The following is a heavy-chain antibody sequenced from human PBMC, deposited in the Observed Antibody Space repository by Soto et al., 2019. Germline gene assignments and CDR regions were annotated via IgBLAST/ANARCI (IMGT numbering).Heavy chain of an antibody. D-gene: IGHD2-21*02. CDR2: INAGNGNT. V-gene: IGHV1-3*05. J-gene: IGHJ4*02. Sequence: QVQLVQSGAEEKKPGASVKVSCKASGYTFTSYAMHWVRQAPGQRLEGMGWINAGNGNTKYSQKFQGRVTITRDTSASTAYMEXSSLRSEDTAVYYCARSIVVVTALDYWGQGTLVTVSS. CDR1: GYTFTSYA. CDR3: ARSIVVVTALDY.